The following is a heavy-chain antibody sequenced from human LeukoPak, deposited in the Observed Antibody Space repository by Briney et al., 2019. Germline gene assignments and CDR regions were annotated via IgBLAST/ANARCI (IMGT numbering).Heavy chain of an antibody. CDR2: ISWNSGSI. CDR3: AKDMGIELLNTDAFDI. CDR1: GFTFDDYS. V-gene: IGHV3-9*01. D-gene: IGHD3-10*01. Sequence: GGSLRLSCAASGFTFDDYSMHWVRQPPGKGLEWVSGISWNSGSIGYADSVNGRFTISRDNAKNSLYLQMNSLRAEDTALYYCAKDMGIELLNTDAFDIWGQGTMVTVSS. J-gene: IGHJ3*02.